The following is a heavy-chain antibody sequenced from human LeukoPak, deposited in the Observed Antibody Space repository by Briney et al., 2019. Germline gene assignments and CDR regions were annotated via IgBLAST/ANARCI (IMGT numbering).Heavy chain of an antibody. CDR1: GGSSSGYY. V-gene: IGHV4-34*01. J-gene: IGHJ4*02. CDR3: ARTRYYYNSRSYGAPYYFDY. Sequence: PSETLSLTCAVYGGSSSGYYWSWIRQPPGKGLEWIGEINHSGSTYYNPSLKSRVTISVDTSKNQFSLKLSSVTAADTAVYYCARTRYYYNSRSYGAPYYFDYWGQGTLVTVSS. D-gene: IGHD3-10*01. CDR2: INHSGST.